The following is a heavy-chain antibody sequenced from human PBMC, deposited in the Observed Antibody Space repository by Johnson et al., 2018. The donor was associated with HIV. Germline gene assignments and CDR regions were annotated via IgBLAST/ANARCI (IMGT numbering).Heavy chain of an antibody. CDR1: AVTFSSYA. CDR2: INWNGGST. V-gene: IGHV3-20*04. Sequence: EVQLLESGGGLVQRGGSLRLSCAASAVTFSSYAMSWVRQAPGKGLEWVSGINWNGGSTGYADSVKGRCTISRDNAKNPLYLKMNSLRAEDTALYYCARACRDGYTCDAYDIWGQGTMVTVSS. J-gene: IGHJ3*02. D-gene: IGHD5-24*01. CDR3: ARACRDGYTCDAYDI.